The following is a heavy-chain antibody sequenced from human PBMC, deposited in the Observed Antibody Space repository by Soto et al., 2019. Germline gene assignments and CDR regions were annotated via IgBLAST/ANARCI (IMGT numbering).Heavy chain of an antibody. V-gene: IGHV3-23*01. CDR3: VRQAKLTSVTANVGYYYGLDI. CDR2: IGGSGGGT. J-gene: IGHJ6*02. CDR1: GFIFSDYD. D-gene: IGHD4-4*01. Sequence: EVQLLESGGGLVQPGGSLRLSCAASGFIFSDYDMSWVRQAPGKGLEWVSVIGGSGGGTYYADSVKGRFTISRDNSKDTLFQQMNSLRAEDTALYLCVRQAKLTSVTANVGYYYGLDIWGQGTTVTVSS.